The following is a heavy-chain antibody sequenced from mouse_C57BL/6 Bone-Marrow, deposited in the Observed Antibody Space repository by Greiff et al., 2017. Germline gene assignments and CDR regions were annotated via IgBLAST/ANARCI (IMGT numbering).Heavy chain of an antibody. Sequence: EVQRVESGGGLVKPGGSLKLSCAASGFTFSDYGMHWVRQAPEKGLEWVAYISSGSSTIYYADTVKGRFTISRDNAKNTLFLQMTSLRSEDTAMYYCARDNYNYAMDYWGQGTSVTVSS. D-gene: IGHD1-3*01. V-gene: IGHV5-17*01. J-gene: IGHJ4*01. CDR3: ARDNYNYAMDY. CDR2: ISSGSSTI. CDR1: GFTFSDYG.